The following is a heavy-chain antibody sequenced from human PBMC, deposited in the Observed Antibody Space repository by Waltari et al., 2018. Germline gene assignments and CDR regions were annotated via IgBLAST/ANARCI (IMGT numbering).Heavy chain of an antibody. Sequence: QLQLQESGPGLVKPSETLSLTCTVSGGSISRSSYSWRWLRPPPGKGWEWIGNIYYSGSTYYNPSLKSRVTISVDTSKNQFSLKLSSVTAADTAVYYCARIVVPAYYYYYMDVWGKGTTVTISS. CDR2: IYYSGST. J-gene: IGHJ6*03. D-gene: IGHD2-2*01. CDR1: GGSISRSSYS. CDR3: ARIVVPAYYYYYMDV. V-gene: IGHV4-39*07.